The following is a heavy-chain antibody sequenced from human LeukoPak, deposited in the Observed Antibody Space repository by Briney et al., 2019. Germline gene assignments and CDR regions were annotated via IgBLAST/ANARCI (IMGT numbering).Heavy chain of an antibody. D-gene: IGHD3-22*01. J-gene: IGHJ4*02. Sequence: SETLSLTCTVSGGSIRSSYYYWSWIRQPPGKGLEWIGEINHSGSTNYNPSLKSRVTISVDTSKNQFSLKLSSVTAADAAVYYCARVGYYDSSGYPYWGQGTLVTVSS. V-gene: IGHV4-39*07. CDR1: GGSIRSSYYY. CDR2: INHSGST. CDR3: ARVGYYDSSGYPY.